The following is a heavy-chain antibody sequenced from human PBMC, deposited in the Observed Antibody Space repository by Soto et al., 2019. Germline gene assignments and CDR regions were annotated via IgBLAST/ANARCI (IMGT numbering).Heavy chain of an antibody. CDR3: ARRDCSGGSCYGPFDS. J-gene: IGHJ4*02. CDR1: GCSISSSNW. D-gene: IGHD2-15*01. CDR2: IYHSGST. V-gene: IGHV4-4*02. Sequence: PXETLSLTCAVSGCSISSSNWWSWVRQPPVKGLEWIGEIYHSGSTNYNPSLKSRVTISVDKSKNEFSLKLSSVTAADTAVYYCARRDCSGGSCYGPFDSWGQGSLVTVSS.